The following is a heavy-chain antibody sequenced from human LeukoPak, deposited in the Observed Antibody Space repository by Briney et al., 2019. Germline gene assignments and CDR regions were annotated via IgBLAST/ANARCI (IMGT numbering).Heavy chain of an antibody. Sequence: PGGSLRLSYAASGFTFSSYWMSWVRQAPGKGLEWVANIKQDGSEKFYVDSVKGRFTISRDNDKNSLCLQMNSLRAEDTAVYYCARAVGATHFDYWGQGILVTVSS. CDR3: ARAVGATHFDY. CDR1: GFTFSSYW. V-gene: IGHV3-7*04. CDR2: IKQDGSEK. D-gene: IGHD1-26*01. J-gene: IGHJ4*02.